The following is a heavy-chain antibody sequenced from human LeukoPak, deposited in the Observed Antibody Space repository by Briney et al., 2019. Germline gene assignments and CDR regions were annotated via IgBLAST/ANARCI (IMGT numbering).Heavy chain of an antibody. V-gene: IGHV4-59*01. Sequence: PSETLSLTCPVSGGSISSYYWSWLRQPPGKGLEGIGYIYYRGSTNYDPSLMSRVTISVDTSKNQFSLKLSSVTAADTAVYYCAGAMDGWNYPLLHYHGMDVWGQGTTVSVSS. J-gene: IGHJ6*02. CDR1: GGSISSYY. CDR3: AGAMDGWNYPLLHYHGMDV. D-gene: IGHD1-7*01. CDR2: IYYRGST.